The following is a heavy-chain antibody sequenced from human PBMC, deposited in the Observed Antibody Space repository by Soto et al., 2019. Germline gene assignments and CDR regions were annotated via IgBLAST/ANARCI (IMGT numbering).Heavy chain of an antibody. CDR2: ISFDGNNK. CDR3: AKTPTPYNWNRYYCDY. D-gene: IGHD1-20*01. V-gene: IGHV3-30*18. CDR1: GFTFNTYD. Sequence: QVQLVESGGGVVKPGRSLRLSCAASGFTFNTYDMHWVRQAPGKGLEWVARISFDGNNKYYADSVKGRFTISRDNSKNTPYLQMSGLRADYTAVYFCAKTPTPYNWNRYYCDYGGQGTQVSVSS. J-gene: IGHJ4*02.